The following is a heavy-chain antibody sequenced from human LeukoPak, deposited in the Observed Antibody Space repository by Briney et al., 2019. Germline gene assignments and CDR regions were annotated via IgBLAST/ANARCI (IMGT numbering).Heavy chain of an antibody. CDR2: VDHTGST. J-gene: IGHJ6*03. CDR3: ARGRVSSSTWYSTYYYFFYMDF. V-gene: IGHV4-59*01. D-gene: IGHD4-11*01. Sequence: SETLSLTCTVSDDSITMYYWTWIRQPPGKGLEWIGYVDHTGSTKFNPSLNGRVSISRDTSNNFFSLRLRSVTAADTAVYFCARGRVSSSTWYSTYYYFFYMDFWGKGATVTVSS. CDR1: DDSITMYY.